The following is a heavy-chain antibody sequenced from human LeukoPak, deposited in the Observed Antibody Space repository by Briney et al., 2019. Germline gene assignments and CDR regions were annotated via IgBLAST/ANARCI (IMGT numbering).Heavy chain of an antibody. D-gene: IGHD3-22*01. J-gene: IGHJ6*03. V-gene: IGHV1-2*02. CDR3: ARGPGRYYDSSGYQAYYYYYMDV. CDR1: GYTFTGYH. CDR2: INPNSGGT. Sequence: ASVMVSCKASGYTFTGYHMHWVRQAPGQGLEWMGWINPNSGGTDYAQKFQGRVTMTRDTSISTAYMELSRLRSDDTAVYYCARGPGRYYDSSGYQAYYYYYMDVWGKGTTVTVSS.